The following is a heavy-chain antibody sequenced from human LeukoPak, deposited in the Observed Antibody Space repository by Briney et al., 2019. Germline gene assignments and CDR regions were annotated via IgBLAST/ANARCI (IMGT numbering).Heavy chain of an antibody. CDR3: ARDLSATLFLDY. Sequence: GGSLRLSCAASGFTFSDYYMSWIRQAPGKGLEWVAVISYDGRNKYYADSVKGRFTISRDNSKNTLYLQMNSLRAEDTAVYYCARDLSATLFLDYWGQGTLVTVSS. J-gene: IGHJ4*02. CDR1: GFTFSDYY. CDR2: ISYDGRNK. V-gene: IGHV3-30*03. D-gene: IGHD1-26*01.